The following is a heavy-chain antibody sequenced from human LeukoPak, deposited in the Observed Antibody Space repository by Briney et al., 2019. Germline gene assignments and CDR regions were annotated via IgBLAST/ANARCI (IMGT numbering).Heavy chain of an antibody. D-gene: IGHD2-21*02. J-gene: IGHJ4*02. CDR2: IYHSGST. CDR1: DYSISIAYY. V-gene: IGHV4-38-2*02. Sequence: SETLSLTCAVSDYSISIAYYWGWIRQPPGKGLEWIGSIYHSGSTDYNPSLKSRVTISVDTSKNQFSLKLRSVTAADTALYYCARDQAYCGGDRYFDFWGQGTLVTVSS. CDR3: ARDQAYCGGDRYFDF.